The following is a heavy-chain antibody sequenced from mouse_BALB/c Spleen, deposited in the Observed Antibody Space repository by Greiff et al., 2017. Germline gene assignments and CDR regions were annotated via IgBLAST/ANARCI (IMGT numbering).Heavy chain of an antibody. J-gene: IGHJ1*01. CDR3: ARPRIYLGYWYFDV. Sequence: QVQLQQSGPELVKPGASVKISCKASGYAFSSSWMNWVKQRPGQGLEWIGRIYPGDGDTNYNGKFKGKATLTADKSSSTAYMQLSSLTSVDSAVYFCARPRIYLGYWYFDVWGAGTTVTVSS. V-gene: IGHV1-82*01. D-gene: IGHD4-1*01. CDR1: GYAFSSSW. CDR2: IYPGDGDT.